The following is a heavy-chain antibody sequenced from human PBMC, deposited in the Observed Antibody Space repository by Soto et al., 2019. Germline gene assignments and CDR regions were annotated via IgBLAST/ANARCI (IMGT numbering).Heavy chain of an antibody. CDR3: AREGSAPYYYYGMDV. J-gene: IGHJ6*02. CDR1: GYTFTTYG. CDR2: INGYNGNT. D-gene: IGHD6-19*01. V-gene: IGHV1-18*01. Sequence: GASVKVSCKASGYTFTTYGISWVRQAPGQGLEWMGWINGYNGNTDYPQKLQGRVTMTTDTSTSTAYMELRSLRSDDTAVYYCAREGSAPYYYYGMDVWGQGTMVTVS.